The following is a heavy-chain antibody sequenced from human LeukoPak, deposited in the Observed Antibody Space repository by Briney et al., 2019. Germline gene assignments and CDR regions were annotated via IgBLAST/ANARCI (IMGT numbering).Heavy chain of an antibody. V-gene: IGHV3-53*01. J-gene: IGHJ6*03. CDR3: ASSNGAPTDTHYYYMNV. CDR2: IYSNGNT. CDR1: GFTVSSTY. D-gene: IGHD4-11*01. Sequence: PGGSLRLSCEASGFTVSSTYMSWVRQAPGKGLEWVSAIYSNGNTYYTDSVKGRFTISRDNSRNTLDLQMNGLRAEDTAVYYCASSNGAPTDTHYYYMNVWGKGTTVTVSS.